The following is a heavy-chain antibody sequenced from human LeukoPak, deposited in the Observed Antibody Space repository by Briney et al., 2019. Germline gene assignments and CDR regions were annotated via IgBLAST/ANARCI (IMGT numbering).Heavy chain of an antibody. CDR1: GFTFSSYA. D-gene: IGHD3-22*01. CDR3: SYYYDSSGYSFDY. Sequence: GGSLRLSCAASGFTFSSYAMHWVRQAPGKGLEWVAVISYDGSNKYYADSVKGRFTISRDNSKNTLYLQMNSLRAEDTAVYYCSYYYDSSGYSFDYWGQGTLVTVSS. V-gene: IGHV3-30-3*01. CDR2: ISYDGSNK. J-gene: IGHJ4*02.